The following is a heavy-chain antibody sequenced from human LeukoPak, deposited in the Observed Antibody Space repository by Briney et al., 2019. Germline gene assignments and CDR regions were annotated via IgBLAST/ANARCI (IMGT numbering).Heavy chain of an antibody. J-gene: IGHJ4*02. CDR2: IYGSGNT. D-gene: IGHD6-19*01. V-gene: IGHV4-59*01. Sequence: PSETLSLTCTASGASISSWYWSWIRQPPGKGLEWIGYIYGSGNTNYNPSLKSRVTMSIDTSKNQFSLMLTSVTAADTATYYCARETSLAGFASGLGFNYWGQGILVTVSS. CDR3: ARETSLAGFASGLGFNY. CDR1: GASISSWY.